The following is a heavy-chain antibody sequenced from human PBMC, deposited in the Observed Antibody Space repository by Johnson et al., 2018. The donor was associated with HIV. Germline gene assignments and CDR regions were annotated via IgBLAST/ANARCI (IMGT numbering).Heavy chain of an antibody. CDR3: ARDLQGRDAFDV. V-gene: IGHV3-9*01. CDR1: GFTFDDYA. J-gene: IGHJ3*01. CDR2: ISWNSGSTI. Sequence: VQLVESGGGVVQPGGSLRLSCAASGFTFDDYAMHWVRPAPGKGLEWVSGISWNSGSTIYYADSVKGRFTISRDNAKNSLYLQMNSLRAADTAVYYCARDLQGRDAFDVWGQGTMVTVSS.